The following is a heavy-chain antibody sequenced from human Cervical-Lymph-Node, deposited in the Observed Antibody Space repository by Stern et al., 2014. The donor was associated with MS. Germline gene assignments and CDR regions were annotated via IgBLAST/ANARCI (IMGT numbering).Heavy chain of an antibody. V-gene: IGHV3-30*04. CDR2: ISYDGRDK. D-gene: IGHD1-26*01. CDR1: GFVFRRYA. Sequence: DQLVESGGGVVQPGRSLRLSCAASGFVFRRYALHCVRPASGKGLEWVALISYDGRDKYYTDSVKGRFTVSRDNSNNTVDLEMNSLRLEDTAVYYCAKGGSGSYLDWGQGSLVTVSS. J-gene: IGHJ4*02. CDR3: AKGGSGSYLD.